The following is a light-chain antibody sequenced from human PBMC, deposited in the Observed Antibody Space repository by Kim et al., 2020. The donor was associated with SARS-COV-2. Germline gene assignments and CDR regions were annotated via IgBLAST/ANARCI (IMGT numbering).Light chain of an antibody. CDR1: NIVAKK. V-gene: IGLV3-9*01. CDR2: RDT. J-gene: IGLJ3*02. CDR3: QVWDSSTWV. Sequence: SVDQGQTARITWGGNNIVAKKVHGYQQKPGQAPVLVMYRDTNRPSGIPGRFSGSNSGNTATLAISRAQAGDEADYYCQVWDSSTWVFGGGTQLPVL.